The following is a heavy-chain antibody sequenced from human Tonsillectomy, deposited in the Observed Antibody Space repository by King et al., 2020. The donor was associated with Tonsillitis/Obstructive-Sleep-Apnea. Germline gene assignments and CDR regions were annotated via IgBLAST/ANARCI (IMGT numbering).Heavy chain of an antibody. CDR1: GSTFSSFA. J-gene: IGHJ3*02. CDR3: ARATCGGDCYSTFTDAFDI. CDR2: IIPIFGTV. Sequence: VQLVESGAEVKKPGSSVKVSCKASGSTFSSFAISWVRKAPGQGLEWMGGIIPIFGTVNYAQNFQGRVTITADESTSTAYMELSSLGSEDTAVYYCARATCGGDCYSTFTDAFDIWGQGTMVTVSS. V-gene: IGHV1-69*01. D-gene: IGHD2-21*01.